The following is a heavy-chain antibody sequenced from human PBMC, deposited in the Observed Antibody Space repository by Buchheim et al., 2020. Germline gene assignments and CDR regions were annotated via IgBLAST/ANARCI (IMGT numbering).Heavy chain of an antibody. CDR3: ARDRRKRGDTMVRGYYYYGMDV. Sequence: QVQLVESGGGVVQPGRSLRLSCAASGFTFSSYAMHWVRQAPGKGLEWVAVISYDGSNKYYADSVKGRFTISRDNSKNTLYLQMNSLRAEDTAVYYCARDRRKRGDTMVRGYYYYGMDVWGQGTT. CDR1: GFTFSSYA. CDR2: ISYDGSNK. J-gene: IGHJ6*02. D-gene: IGHD3-10*01. V-gene: IGHV3-30-3*01.